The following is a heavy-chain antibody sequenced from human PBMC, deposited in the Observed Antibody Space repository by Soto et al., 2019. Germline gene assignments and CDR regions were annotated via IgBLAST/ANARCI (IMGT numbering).Heavy chain of an antibody. CDR3: TTSLVLRYFDWLADY. Sequence: EVQLVESGGGLVKPGGSLRLSCAASGFTFSNAWMSWVRQAPGKGLEWVGRIKSKTDGGTTDYAAPVKGRFTISRDDSNNTLYLQMNSLKTEDTAVYYCTTSLVLRYFDWLADYWGQGTLVTVSS. D-gene: IGHD3-9*01. CDR2: IKSKTDGGTT. CDR1: GFTFSNAW. V-gene: IGHV3-15*01. J-gene: IGHJ4*02.